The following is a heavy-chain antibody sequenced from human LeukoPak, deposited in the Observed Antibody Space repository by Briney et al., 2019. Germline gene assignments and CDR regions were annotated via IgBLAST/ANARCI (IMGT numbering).Heavy chain of an antibody. CDR3: ARGQRRGYYGSGSYWP. J-gene: IGHJ5*02. CDR2: MNPNSGNT. Sequence: ASVKVSCKASGYTFTSYDINWVRQATGQGLEWMGWMNPNSGNTGYAQKFQGRVTMTRNTSISTAYMELSSLRSEDTAVYYCARGQRRGYYGSGSYWPWGQGTLVTVSS. D-gene: IGHD3-10*01. CDR1: GYTFTSYD. V-gene: IGHV1-8*01.